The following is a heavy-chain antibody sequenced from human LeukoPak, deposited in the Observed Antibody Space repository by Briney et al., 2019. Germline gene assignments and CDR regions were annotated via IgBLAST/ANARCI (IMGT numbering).Heavy chain of an antibody. V-gene: IGHV4-31*03. D-gene: IGHD3-10*01. CDR2: IYYSGIT. J-gene: IGHJ6*02. CDR3: ARDPRGYGVGV. CDR1: GGSINSDVYY. Sequence: SETLSLTCTVSGGSINSDVYYWSWIRQDPGKGLEWIGYIYYSGITYYNPSLKSRVTISVDTSRNQFSLRVTSVTAADTAVYYCARDPRGYGVGVWGQGTTVTVSS.